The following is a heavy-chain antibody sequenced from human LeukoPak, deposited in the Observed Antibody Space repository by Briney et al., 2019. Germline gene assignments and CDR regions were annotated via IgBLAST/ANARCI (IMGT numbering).Heavy chain of an antibody. D-gene: IGHD5-12*01. CDR1: GFTFSNFW. CDR2: IEEDGSKK. Sequence: GGSLRLSCAASGFTFSNFWINWVRQAPGKGLEWVANIEEDGSKKNYVDSVKGRFTISRDNAKNSLYLQMNSLRAEDTAVYYWWIRGFMDVWGKGTTVTVSS. J-gene: IGHJ6*03. CDR3: WIRGFMDV. V-gene: IGHV3-7*01.